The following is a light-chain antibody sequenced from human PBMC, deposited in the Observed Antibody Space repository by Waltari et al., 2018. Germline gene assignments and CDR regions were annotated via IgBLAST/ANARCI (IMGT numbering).Light chain of an antibody. CDR3: QQYNTYPWT. CDR1: PSTSSF. CDR2: KAS. V-gene: IGKV1-5*03. Sequence: DIQMTQSPSTLSASVGDRLTITCRASPSTSSFLAWYQQKPGKAPKLLIYKASSLESGVPSRFSGSGSGTEFTLTISRLQPDDYATYYCQQYNTYPWTFGQGTKVEIK. J-gene: IGKJ1*01.